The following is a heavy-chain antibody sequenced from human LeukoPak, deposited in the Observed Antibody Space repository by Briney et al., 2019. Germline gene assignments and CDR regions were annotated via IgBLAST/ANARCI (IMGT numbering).Heavy chain of an antibody. Sequence: GGSLRLSCAASGLTVSTSYVSWVRQAPGKGLEWVSVTYSSGTTYYADSLKGRFTISRDSSKNTLYLQINNLRVDDTAVYYCARVSPFDYWGQGTLVTVSS. CDR1: GLTVSTSY. CDR2: TYSSGTT. V-gene: IGHV3-66*01. J-gene: IGHJ4*02. CDR3: ARVSPFDY.